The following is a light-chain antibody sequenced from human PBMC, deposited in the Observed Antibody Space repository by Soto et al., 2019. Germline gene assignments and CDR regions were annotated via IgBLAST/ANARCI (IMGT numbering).Light chain of an antibody. CDR1: RGISSY. V-gene: IGKV1-9*01. CDR2: DAS. CDR3: QQYSSRST. Sequence: DIQLTQSPSFLSASVGYRFTITCRASRGISSYLAWYQQKPGKAPNLLIYDASSLQSGVPSRFSGSGFGTEFTLTISSLQPGDFATYYCQQYSSRSTFGKGTTGDIK. J-gene: IGKJ1*01.